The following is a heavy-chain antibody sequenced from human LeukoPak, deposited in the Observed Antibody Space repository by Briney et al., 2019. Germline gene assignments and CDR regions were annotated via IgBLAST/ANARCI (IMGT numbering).Heavy chain of an antibody. J-gene: IGHJ4*02. CDR3: ARSGLSRFGF. V-gene: IGHV3-20*04. CDR1: GFTFDDYG. Sequence: GGSLRLSCSASGFTFDDYGMSWVRQAPGKGLEWVSAINWNGGSTGYADSVKGRFTISRDNAKNSLYLQMNSLRAEDTAVYYCARSGLSRFGFWGQGTLVTVSS. D-gene: IGHD2/OR15-2a*01. CDR2: INWNGGST.